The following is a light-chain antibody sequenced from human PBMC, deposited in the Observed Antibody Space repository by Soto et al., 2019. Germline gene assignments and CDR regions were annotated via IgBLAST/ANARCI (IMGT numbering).Light chain of an antibody. V-gene: IGKV4-1*01. CDR3: QQYYTTPLA. CDR1: QSVLYSSNNKNY. Sequence: DIVMTQSPDSLAVSLGERATINCKSSQSVLYSSNNKNYLAWYQQKPGQPPKLLIYWASTRASGVPDRFSGSGSGTDFTLTISSLQAEDVAVYYCQQYYTTPLAFGQGTKVEIK. CDR2: WAS. J-gene: IGKJ1*01.